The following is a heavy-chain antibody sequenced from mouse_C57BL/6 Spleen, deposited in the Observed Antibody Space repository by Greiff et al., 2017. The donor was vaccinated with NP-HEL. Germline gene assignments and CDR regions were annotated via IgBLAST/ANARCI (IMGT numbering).Heavy chain of an antibody. J-gene: IGHJ3*01. CDR3: ARGTYDGYPSWFAY. CDR1: GYSITSGYY. Sequence: EVKLQESGPGLVKPSQSLSLTCSVTGYSITSGYYWNWIRQFPGNKLEWMGYISYDGSNNYNPSLKNRISITRDTSKNQFFLKLNSVTTEDTATYYCARGTYDGYPSWFAYWGQGTLVTVSA. V-gene: IGHV3-6*01. CDR2: ISYDGSN. D-gene: IGHD2-3*01.